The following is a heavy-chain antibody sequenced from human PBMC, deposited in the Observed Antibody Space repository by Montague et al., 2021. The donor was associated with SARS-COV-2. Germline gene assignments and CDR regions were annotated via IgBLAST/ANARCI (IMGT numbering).Heavy chain of an antibody. V-gene: IGHV3-11*05. CDR3: ARGISLFDP. CDR2: INGASSRT. CDR1: GFIFSDYN. J-gene: IGHJ5*02. Sequence: SLRLSCAASGFIFSDYNMTWIRQTPGKGLEWISYINGASSRTNYADSVKGRFTIPRDNAKNSLFPQMNSLRVEDTAVYYCARGISLFDPWGQGTLVTVSS.